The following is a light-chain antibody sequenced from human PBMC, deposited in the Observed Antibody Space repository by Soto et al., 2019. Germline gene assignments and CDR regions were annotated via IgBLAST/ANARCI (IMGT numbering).Light chain of an antibody. J-gene: IGLJ1*01. CDR2: EVS. V-gene: IGLV2-8*01. Sequence: QSALTQPPSASGSPGQSVTISCTGTSSDIGAYIYVSCYQQHPGKAPKLMISEVSRRPSGVPERFSGSKSGNTASLTVSGLQADDEAHYYCSSYAGSNNFVFGTGTKV. CDR3: SSYAGSNNFV. CDR1: SSDIGAYIY.